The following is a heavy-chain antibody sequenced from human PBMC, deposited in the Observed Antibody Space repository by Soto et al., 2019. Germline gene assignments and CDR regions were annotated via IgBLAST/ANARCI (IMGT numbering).Heavy chain of an antibody. Sequence: SETLSLTCAVYDGYFSGYYCIWIRQPPGKGLEWIGEINHSGSTNYNPSLKSRVTISVDTSKNQFSLKLSSVTAADTAVYYCARMGLDEWLVLDYWGQGTLVTVSS. J-gene: IGHJ4*02. CDR2: INHSGST. CDR3: ARMGLDEWLVLDY. D-gene: IGHD6-19*01. CDR1: DGYFSGYY. V-gene: IGHV4-34*01.